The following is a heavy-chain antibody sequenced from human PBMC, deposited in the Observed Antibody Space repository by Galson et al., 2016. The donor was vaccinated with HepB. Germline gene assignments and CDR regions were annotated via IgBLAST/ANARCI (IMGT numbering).Heavy chain of an antibody. Sequence: QSGAEVKKPGESLKISCKASGYNFSDYWIGWVRQMPGKGLEWVGIIYPGDSDTEYSPSFQGQVAISADKSTRTAYLQWSSLKPSDSAMYYCARESYCSTTNCQYVMDVWGQGTTVIVSS. CDR2: IYPGDSDT. CDR1: GYNFSDYW. D-gene: IGHD2-2*01. V-gene: IGHV5-51*01. J-gene: IGHJ6*02. CDR3: ARESYCSTTNCQYVMDV.